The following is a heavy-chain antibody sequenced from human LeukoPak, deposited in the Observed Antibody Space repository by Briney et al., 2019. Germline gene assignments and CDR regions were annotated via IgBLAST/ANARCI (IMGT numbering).Heavy chain of an antibody. D-gene: IGHD3-16*02. V-gene: IGHV3-48*04. CDR3: ARADYDYVWGSYRQYYFDY. J-gene: IGHJ4*02. CDR1: GFIFSSYS. Sequence: QPGGSLRLSCAASGFIFSSYSMNWVRQAPGKGLEWVSYISSSGSTIYYADSVKGRFTISRDNAKNSLYLQMNSLRAEDTAVYYCARADYDYVWGSYRQYYFDYWGQGTLVTVSS. CDR2: ISSSGSTI.